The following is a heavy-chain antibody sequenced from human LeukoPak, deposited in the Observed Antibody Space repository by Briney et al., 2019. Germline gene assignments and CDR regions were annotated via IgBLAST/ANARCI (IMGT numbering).Heavy chain of an antibody. V-gene: IGHV3-9*01. CDR3: AKLGGFDP. Sequence: GGSLRLSCAASGFTFDDYAMHWVRRAPGKGLEWVSGISWNSGSIGYADSVKGRFTISRDNAKNSLYLQMNSLRAEDTALYYCAKLGGFDPWGQGTLVTVSS. CDR2: ISWNSGSI. J-gene: IGHJ5*02. CDR1: GFTFDDYA.